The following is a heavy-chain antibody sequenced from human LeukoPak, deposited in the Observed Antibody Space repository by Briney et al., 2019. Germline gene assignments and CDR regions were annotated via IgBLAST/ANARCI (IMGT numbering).Heavy chain of an antibody. CDR1: GFTFNNFG. CDR2: ILARGSDQ. Sequence: GGSLRLSCAASGFTFNNFGMHWVRQAPGKGLEWVSVILARGSDQFYADSVKGRFTISRDDSKNTVHMQMNRLRVEDTAVYYCARSPRDSRDWTGTLDYWGQGALVT. D-gene: IGHD3-22*01. J-gene: IGHJ4*02. V-gene: IGHV3-30*03. CDR3: ARSPRDSRDWTGTLDY.